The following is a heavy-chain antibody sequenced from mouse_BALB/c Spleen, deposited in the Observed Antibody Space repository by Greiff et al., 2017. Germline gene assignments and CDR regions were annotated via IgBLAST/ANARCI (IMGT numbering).Heavy chain of an antibody. D-gene: IGHD4-1*01. CDR3: ARHKNWDVGAMDY. CDR2: ISSGGSYT. J-gene: IGHJ4*01. V-gene: IGHV5-6*01. Sequence: EVKVVESGGDLVKPGGSLKLSCAASGFTFSSYGMSWVRQTPDKRLEWVATISSGGSYTYYPDSVKGRFTISRDNAKNTLYLQMSSLKSEDTAMYYCARHKNWDVGAMDYWGQGTSVTVSS. CDR1: GFTFSSYG.